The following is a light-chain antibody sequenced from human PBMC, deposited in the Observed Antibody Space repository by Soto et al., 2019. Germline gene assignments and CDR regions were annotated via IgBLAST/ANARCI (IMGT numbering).Light chain of an antibody. J-gene: IGLJ2*01. CDR2: SNN. CDR1: SSNIGSNT. CDR3: AACDDSLNGVV. V-gene: IGLV1-44*01. Sequence: QSVLTQPPSASGTPGQRVTLSCSGSSSNIGSNTVNWYQQLPGTAPKLLIYSNNQRPSGVPDRFSGSKSGTSASLAISGLQSEDEADYYCAACDDSLNGVVFGGGTKVTVL.